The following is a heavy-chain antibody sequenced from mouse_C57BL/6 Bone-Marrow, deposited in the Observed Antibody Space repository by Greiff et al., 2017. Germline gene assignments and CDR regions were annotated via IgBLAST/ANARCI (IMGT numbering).Heavy chain of an antibody. J-gene: IGHJ1*03. CDR2: FYPGSGSI. Sequence: VKLQESGAELVKPGASVKLSCKASGYTFTEYTIHWVKQRSGQGLEWIGWFYPGSGSIKYTEKFKDKATLTADKSSSTVYMELSRLTSEDSAVYFCARHEAGYYGSRRYFDVWGTGTTVTVAS. D-gene: IGHD1-1*01. CDR3: ARHEAGYYGSRRYFDV. CDR1: GYTFTEYT. V-gene: IGHV1-62-2*01.